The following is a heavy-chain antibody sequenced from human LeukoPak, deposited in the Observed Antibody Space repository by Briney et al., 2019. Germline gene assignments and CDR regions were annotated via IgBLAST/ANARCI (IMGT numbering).Heavy chain of an antibody. V-gene: IGHV3-23*01. CDR1: GFTFSSYA. Sequence: GGSLRLSCAASGFTFSSYAMSWVRQAPGRGLEWVSSITDSGDGTYYADSVKGRFTISRDDSKNTLYLQMNSLRAEDTAVYYCAKDSPVATRWGQGTLVTVSS. CDR3: AKDSPVATR. J-gene: IGHJ4*02. CDR2: ITDSGDGT. D-gene: IGHD1-26*01.